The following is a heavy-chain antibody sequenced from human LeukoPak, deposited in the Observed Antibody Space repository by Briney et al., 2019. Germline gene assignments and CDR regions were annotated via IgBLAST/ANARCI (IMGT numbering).Heavy chain of an antibody. V-gene: IGHV4-34*01. D-gene: IGHD1-26*01. CDR2: VNYSGRT. Sequence: PSETLSLTCAVYGASLSSYYWTLIRQPPGKGLEWIGEVNYSGRTNYNPSLKSRVTISVDTSKNQFSLKLSSVTAADTAVYYCAGEPRGSYSRFDYWGQGTLVTVSS. CDR3: AGEPRGSYSRFDY. CDR1: GASLSSYY. J-gene: IGHJ4*02.